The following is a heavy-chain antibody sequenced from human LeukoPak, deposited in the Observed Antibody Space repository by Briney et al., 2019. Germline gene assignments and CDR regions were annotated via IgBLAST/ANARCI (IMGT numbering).Heavy chain of an antibody. V-gene: IGHV3-23*01. CDR2: ISRRSIGTA. CDR1: GFTFSEYA. Sequence: GWALSLSFAASGFTFSEYAMTWVRQARGKGLGWVSTISRRSIGTAYYAESVKDRFTISRDNSKNTLYLQINSLRAEDTAVYYCVKDDFSSIIIVGALDIWGQGTMVTVSS. CDR3: VKDDFSSIIIVGALDI. J-gene: IGHJ3*02. D-gene: IGHD3-22*01.